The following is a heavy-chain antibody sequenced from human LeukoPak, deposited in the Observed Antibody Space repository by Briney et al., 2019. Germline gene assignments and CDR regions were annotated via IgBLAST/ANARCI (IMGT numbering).Heavy chain of an antibody. D-gene: IGHD4-17*01. CDR1: GGSFSGYY. CDR3: ARNNDYGDYWNYYFDY. J-gene: IGHJ4*02. Sequence: PSETLSLTCAVYGGSFSGYYWSWIRQPPGKGLEWIGEINHSGSTNYNPSLKSRVTISVDTSKNQFSLKLSSVTAADTAVYYCARNNDYGDYWNYYFDYWGQGTLVTVSS. V-gene: IGHV4-34*01. CDR2: INHSGST.